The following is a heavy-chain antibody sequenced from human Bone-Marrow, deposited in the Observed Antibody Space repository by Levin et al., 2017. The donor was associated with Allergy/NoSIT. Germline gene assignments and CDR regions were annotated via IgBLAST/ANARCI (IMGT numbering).Heavy chain of an antibody. D-gene: IGHD1-26*01. V-gene: IGHV3-30-3*01. CDR2: ISYDGSNK. CDR3: ARGSGVGATAFDY. J-gene: IGHJ4*02. CDR1: GFTFSSYA. Sequence: GGSLRLSCAASGFTFSSYAMHWVRQAPGKGLEWVAVISYDGSNKYYADSVKGRFTISRDNSKNTLYLQMNSLRAEDTAVYYCARGSGVGATAFDYWGQGTLVTVSS.